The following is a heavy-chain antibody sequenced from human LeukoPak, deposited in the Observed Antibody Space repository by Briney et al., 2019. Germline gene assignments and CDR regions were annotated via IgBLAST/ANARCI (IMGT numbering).Heavy chain of an antibody. D-gene: IGHD5-18*01. CDR3: ARPPFVRGYSYGF. Sequence: ASVKLSCKAAGYTFTGYYMHWVRQAPGPGLEGMGGINPNSGGTNYAQKFPGMVTMTRDMSITTAYMELSRLRSDDTAVYYCARPPFVRGYSYGFWGQGTLVPVSS. V-gene: IGHV1-2*02. CDR1: GYTFTGYY. CDR2: INPNSGGT. J-gene: IGHJ1*01.